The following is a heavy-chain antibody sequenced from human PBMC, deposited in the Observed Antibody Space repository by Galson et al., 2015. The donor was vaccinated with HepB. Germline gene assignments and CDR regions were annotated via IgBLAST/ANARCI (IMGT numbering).Heavy chain of an antibody. CDR1: GFTFSSYG. D-gene: IGHD7-27*01. V-gene: IGHV3-30*18. CDR3: AKDGPALGYYFDY. J-gene: IGHJ4*02. CDR2: ISYDGSNK. Sequence: SLRLSCAASGFTFSSYGMHWVRQAPGKGLEWVAVISYDGSNKYYADSVKGRFTISRDNSKNTLYLQMNSLRAEDTAVYYCAKDGPALGYYFDYWGQGTLVTVSS.